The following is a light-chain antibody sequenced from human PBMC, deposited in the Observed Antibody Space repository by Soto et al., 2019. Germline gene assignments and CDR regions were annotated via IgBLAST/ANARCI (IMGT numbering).Light chain of an antibody. V-gene: IGKV3-11*01. CDR3: QQYSSWPLYT. Sequence: ETALTQPPGTLALSALKRPTLSCSASQSVSNFLAWYQQKPGQAPRLLIYDTSNRATGIPARFSGSGSGTEFSLTISSLQYEDFAVYYCQQYSSWPLYTFGQGTKVDIK. CDR1: QSVSNF. CDR2: DTS. J-gene: IGKJ2*01.